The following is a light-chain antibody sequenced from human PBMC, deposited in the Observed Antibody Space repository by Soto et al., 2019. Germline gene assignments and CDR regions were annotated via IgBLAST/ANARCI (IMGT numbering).Light chain of an antibody. CDR2: DAS. CDR1: QSISSW. V-gene: IGKV1-5*01. J-gene: IGKJ5*01. CDR3: QQLNTYPIT. Sequence: DIQMTQSPSTLSASVGDRVTTTCRASQSISSWLAWYQQKPGKAPNLLIYDASSLESGVPSRFSGSGSGTEFTLTISSLQPEDFATYYCQQLNTYPITFAQGTRLEIK.